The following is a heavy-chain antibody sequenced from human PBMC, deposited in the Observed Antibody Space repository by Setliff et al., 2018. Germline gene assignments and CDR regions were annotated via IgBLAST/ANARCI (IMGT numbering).Heavy chain of an antibody. CDR2: FDPEDGET. J-gene: IGHJ4*02. D-gene: IGHD3-3*01. CDR3: ARSPPTSTYYDFWGGYSYYFDY. V-gene: IGHV1-24*01. Sequence: ASVKVSCKVSGYTLTELSRHWVRQAPGKGLEWMGGFDPEDGETIYAQKFQGRVTMTEDTSTDTAYMELSSLRSEDTAVYYCARSPPTSTYYDFWGGYSYYFDYWGQGTLVTVSS. CDR1: GYTLTELS.